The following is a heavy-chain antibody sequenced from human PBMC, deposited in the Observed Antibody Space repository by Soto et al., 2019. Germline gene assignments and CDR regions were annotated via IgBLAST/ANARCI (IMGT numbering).Heavy chain of an antibody. CDR3: AKRIAARPGPYYYYGMDV. V-gene: IGHV3-23*01. CDR1: GFTFSSYA. Sequence: PWGSLRLSCAASGFTFSSYAMSWVRQAPGKGLEWVSAISGSGGSTYYADSVKGRFTISRDNSKNTLYLQMNSLRAEDTAVYYCAKRIAARPGPYYYYGMDVWGQGTTVTVSS. D-gene: IGHD6-6*01. J-gene: IGHJ6*02. CDR2: ISGSGGST.